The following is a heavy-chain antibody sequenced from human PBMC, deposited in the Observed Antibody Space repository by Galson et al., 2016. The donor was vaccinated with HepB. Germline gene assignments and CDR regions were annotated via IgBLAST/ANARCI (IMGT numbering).Heavy chain of an antibody. J-gene: IGHJ4*02. Sequence: SLRLSCAASGFIFSVYNMNWARQAPGKGLEWIAWITSSSDTMYYADSVKGRFTISRDNAKNSLYLQMNSLRAEDTAVYYCAKARPITMIVVLGEADFDYWGQGTLVTVSS. CDR1: GFIFSVYN. D-gene: IGHD3-22*01. CDR2: ITSSSDTM. CDR3: AKARPITMIVVLGEADFDY. V-gene: IGHV3-48*01.